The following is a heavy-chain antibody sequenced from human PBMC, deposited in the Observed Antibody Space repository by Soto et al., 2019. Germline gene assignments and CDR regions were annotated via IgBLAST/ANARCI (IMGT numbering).Heavy chain of an antibody. CDR3: ARGSRYSSTSYGMDV. J-gene: IGHJ6*02. V-gene: IGHV1-18*04. CDR2: ISAYNGNT. CDR1: GYTFTRYC. D-gene: IGHD6-13*01. Sequence: ASVQVSCKASGYTFTRYCISWVRQAPGQGLEWMGWISAYNGNTNYAQKLQGRVTMTTDTSTSTAYMELRSLRSDDTAVYYCARGSRYSSTSYGMDVWGQGTTVTVSS.